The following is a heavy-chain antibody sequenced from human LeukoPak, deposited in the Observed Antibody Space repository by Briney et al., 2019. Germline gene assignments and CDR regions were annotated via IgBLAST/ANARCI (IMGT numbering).Heavy chain of an antibody. Sequence: ASVKVSCKAFGYTFNSHGISWVRQAPGQGLEWMGWISAYNGDTNYAQKFQGRVTLTTDRTTSTAYLELRSLRSDDTAVYYCARGRSSWSQGAEYFQHWGQGTLVTVSS. CDR3: ARGRSSWSQGAEYFQH. D-gene: IGHD6-13*01. J-gene: IGHJ1*01. V-gene: IGHV1-18*04. CDR1: GYTFNSHG. CDR2: ISAYNGDT.